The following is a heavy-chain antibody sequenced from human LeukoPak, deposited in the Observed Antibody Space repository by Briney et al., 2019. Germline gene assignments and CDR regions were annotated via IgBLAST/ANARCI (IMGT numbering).Heavy chain of an antibody. CDR2: TYYSGST. CDR1: GGSISSYY. CDR3: ATLESAAAGVDY. J-gene: IGHJ4*02. Sequence: SATLSLTCTVSGGSISSYYWSWIRQPPGKGLEWIGYTYYSGSTNYNPSLKSRVTMSVDTSKNQFSLKLSSVTAADTAVYYCATLESAAAGVDYWGQGTLVTVSS. D-gene: IGHD6-13*01. V-gene: IGHV4-59*08.